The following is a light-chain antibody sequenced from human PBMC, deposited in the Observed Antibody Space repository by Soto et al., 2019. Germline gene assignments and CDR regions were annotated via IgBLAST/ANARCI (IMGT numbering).Light chain of an antibody. CDR2: GAS. V-gene: IGKV3-20*01. CDR3: QQYGTSPFT. J-gene: IGKJ3*01. CDR1: QSVGSSY. Sequence: EIVLTQSPGTLSLSPGERAALSCRASQSVGSSYLAWYQQKPGQAPRLLIYGASNRATGIPDRFSGSGSGTEFALTISRMEDVDFAVYYCQQYGTSPFTFGPGTKVDIK.